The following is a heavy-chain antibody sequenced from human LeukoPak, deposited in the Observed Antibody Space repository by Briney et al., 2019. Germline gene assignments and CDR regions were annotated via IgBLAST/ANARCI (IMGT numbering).Heavy chain of an antibody. J-gene: IGHJ4*02. Sequence: GGSLRLSCAASGFSFSDYNMNWVRQAPGKGLEWVSSISSSSSYIYYADSVKGRFTISRDNAKNSLYLQMNSLRAEDTAVYYCARGLPYYYDSSGYYPDYWGQGTLVTVTS. CDR3: ARGLPYYYDSSGYYPDY. CDR1: GFSFSDYN. V-gene: IGHV3-21*01. D-gene: IGHD3-22*01. CDR2: ISSSSSYI.